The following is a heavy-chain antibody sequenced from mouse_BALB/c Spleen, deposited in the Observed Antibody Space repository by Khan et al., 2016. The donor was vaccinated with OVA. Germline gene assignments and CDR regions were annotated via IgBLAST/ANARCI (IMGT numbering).Heavy chain of an antibody. Sequence: QVQLKESGPGLVAPSQSLSITCNISGFSLTSYGVHWVRQPPGKGLEWLVVIWSDGSTTYNSALKSRLSISQENSKSPVFLKMNSRQTDDQAMYYWARQDGDAHDDAMDYWGQGTAVTVSS. CDR2: IWSDGST. CDR1: GFSLTSYG. D-gene: IGHD2-13*01. J-gene: IGHJ4*01. CDR3: ARQDGDAHDDAMDY. V-gene: IGHV2-6-1*01.